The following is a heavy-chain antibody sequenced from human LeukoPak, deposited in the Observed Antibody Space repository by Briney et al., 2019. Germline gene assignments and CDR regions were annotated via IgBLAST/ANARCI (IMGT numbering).Heavy chain of an antibody. CDR3: ARVWGPKPDMPAINNHFYYYTDV. CDR2: IKQAGSEK. V-gene: IGHV3-7*01. D-gene: IGHD5-24*01. J-gene: IGHJ6*03. CDR1: GFTFSSYW. Sequence: QPGGSLRLSCAASGFTFSSYWMSWVRQASGKGLEWVANIKQAGSEKYYVDSVKGRFTISRDNARNSLHLQMDTLRADDTAVYYCARVWGPKPDMPAINNHFYYYTDVWGKGTTVTVSS.